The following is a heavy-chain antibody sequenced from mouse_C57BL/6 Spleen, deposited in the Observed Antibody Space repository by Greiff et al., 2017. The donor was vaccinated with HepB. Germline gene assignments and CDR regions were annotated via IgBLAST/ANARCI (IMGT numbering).Heavy chain of an antibody. J-gene: IGHJ3*01. CDR3: TGDYDGFAY. V-gene: IGHV1-15*01. D-gene: IGHD2-4*01. Sequence: VNVVESGAELVRPGASVTLSCKASGYTFTDYEMHWVKQTPVHGLEWIGAIDPETGGTAYNQKFKGKAILTADKSSSTAYMELRSLTSEDSAVYYCTGDYDGFAYWGQGTLVTVSA. CDR1: GYTFTDYE. CDR2: IDPETGGT.